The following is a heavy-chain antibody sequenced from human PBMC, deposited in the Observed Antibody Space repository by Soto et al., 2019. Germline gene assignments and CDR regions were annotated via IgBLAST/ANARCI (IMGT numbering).Heavy chain of an antibody. CDR2: IKSKTDGGTT. CDR1: GFTFSNAW. D-gene: IGHD2-2*01. CDR3: TTDERYCSSTSCFD. Sequence: EVQLVESGGGLVKPGGSLRLSCAASGFTFSNAWMSWVRQAPGKGLEWFGRIKSKTDGGTTDYAAPVKGRFTISRDDSKNTLYLQMNSLKTEDTAVYYCTTDERYCSSTSCFDWGQGTLVTVSS. V-gene: IGHV3-15*01. J-gene: IGHJ4*02.